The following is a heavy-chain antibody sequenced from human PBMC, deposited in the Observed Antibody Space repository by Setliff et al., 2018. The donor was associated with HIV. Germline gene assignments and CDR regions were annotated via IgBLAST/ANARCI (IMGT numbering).Heavy chain of an antibody. CDR2: IYHSGST. V-gene: IGHV4-38-2*01. D-gene: IGHD3-22*01. CDR1: GYSISSGYY. J-gene: IGHJ3*02. Sequence: PSETLSLTCAVSGYSISSGYYWGWIRQPPGKGLEWIGSIYHSGSTYHNPSLKSRVTISVDTSKNQFSLKLSSVAAADMAVYYCARSTYYYDSSGYDAFDIWGQGTMVTVSS. CDR3: ARSTYYYDSSGYDAFDI.